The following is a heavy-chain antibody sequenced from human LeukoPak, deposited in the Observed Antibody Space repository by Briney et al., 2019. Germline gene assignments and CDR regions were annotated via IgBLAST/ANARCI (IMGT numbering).Heavy chain of an antibody. CDR2: IFYSGST. D-gene: IGHD3-10*01. J-gene: IGHJ3*02. CDR1: GGSINTY. V-gene: IGHV4-39*07. CDR3: AKSNGYGLVDI. Sequence: SETLSLTCTVSGGSINTYWGWVRQPPGKGLEWIGNIFYSGSTYYSPSLKSRVTISLDTSRNQFSLKLNSVTAADTAVYYCAKSNGYGLVDIWGQGTMVTVSS.